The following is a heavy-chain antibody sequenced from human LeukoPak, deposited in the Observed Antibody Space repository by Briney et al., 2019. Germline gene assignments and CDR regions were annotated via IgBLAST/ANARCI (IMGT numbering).Heavy chain of an antibody. CDR3: ARGLGVETTWFDP. D-gene: IGHD4-17*01. J-gene: IGHJ5*02. Sequence: SETLSLTCSVSGVSLTSGSYSWSWIRLPPGKGLEWIGSILPTGTTHYNPSLESRVTISGDTVKNQFTLKVNSLIAADTAVYYCARGLGVETTWFDPWGQGTLVTVSS. CDR1: GVSLTSGSYS. V-gene: IGHV4-30-2*01. CDR2: ILPTGTT.